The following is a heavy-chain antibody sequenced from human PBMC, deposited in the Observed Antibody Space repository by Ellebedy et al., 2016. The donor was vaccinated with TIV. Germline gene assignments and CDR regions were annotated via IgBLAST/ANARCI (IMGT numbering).Heavy chain of an antibody. D-gene: IGHD3-3*01. CDR2: VSSFGDKT. V-gene: IGHV3-23*01. Sequence: GESLKISCEASGFMFRTYDMNWVRQAPGKGLEWVAGVSSFGDKTYYADSVKGRLTISRDNPKNMVYLQMNSLRVEDTALYYCAKGRSQGYYHFDSWGQGTLVTVSS. CDR1: GFMFRTYD. J-gene: IGHJ4*02. CDR3: AKGRSQGYYHFDS.